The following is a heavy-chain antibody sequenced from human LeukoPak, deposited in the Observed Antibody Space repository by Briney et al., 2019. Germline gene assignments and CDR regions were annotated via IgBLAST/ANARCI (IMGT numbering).Heavy chain of an antibody. D-gene: IGHD1-26*01. J-gene: IGHJ4*02. CDR2: INTDGSST. CDR3: AREGATTPGDYFDY. Sequence: GGSLRLSCAASGFTFSSYWMHWVRQAPGKGLVWVSRINTDGSSTSYADSVKGRFTISRDNAKNSLYLQLNSLRAEDTAVYYCAREGATTPGDYFDYWGQGTLVTVSS. V-gene: IGHV3-74*01. CDR1: GFTFSSYW.